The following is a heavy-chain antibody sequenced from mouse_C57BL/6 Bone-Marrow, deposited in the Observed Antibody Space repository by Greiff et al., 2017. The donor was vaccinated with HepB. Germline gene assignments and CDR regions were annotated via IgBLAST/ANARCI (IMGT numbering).Heavy chain of an antibody. CDR1: GFSFTSYG. Sequence: QVQLKESGPGLVAPSQSLSITCTVSGFSFTSYGVDWVRQSPGKGLEWLGVIWGVGSTNYNSALKSRLSISKDNYKSQVSLKMISLQTDDTAMYYCARDRCAYWGQGPLVTVSA. CDR2: IWGVGST. V-gene: IGHV2-6*01. J-gene: IGHJ3*01. CDR3: ARDRCAY.